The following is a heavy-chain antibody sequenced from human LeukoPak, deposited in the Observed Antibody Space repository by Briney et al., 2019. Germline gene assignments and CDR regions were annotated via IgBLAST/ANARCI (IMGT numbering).Heavy chain of an antibody. D-gene: IGHD2-2*01. CDR2: INPNSGGT. CDR3: ARDCSSTSCYYFDY. J-gene: IGHJ4*02. Sequence: ASAKVSCKASGYTFTGYYMHWVRQAPGQGLEWMGWINPNSGGTNYAQKFQGRVTMTRDTSISTAYMELSRLRSDDTAVYYCARDCSSTSCYYFDYWGQGTLVTVSS. V-gene: IGHV1-2*02. CDR1: GYTFTGYY.